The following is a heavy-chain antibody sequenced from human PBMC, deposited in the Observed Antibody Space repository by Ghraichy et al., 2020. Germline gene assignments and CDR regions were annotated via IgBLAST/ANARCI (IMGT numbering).Heavy chain of an antibody. D-gene: IGHD1-7*01. CDR3: AALGTTVNY. Sequence: GGSLRLSCAASGSTFSNYAMHWVRQAPGKGLEWVAFLWYDGSNKYYSDSVKGRFTISRDNSKNTLYLQMNSLRAGDTAVYYCAALGTTVNYWGQGTLVTVSS. CDR1: GSTFSNYA. V-gene: IGHV3-30*02. CDR2: LWYDGSNK. J-gene: IGHJ4*02.